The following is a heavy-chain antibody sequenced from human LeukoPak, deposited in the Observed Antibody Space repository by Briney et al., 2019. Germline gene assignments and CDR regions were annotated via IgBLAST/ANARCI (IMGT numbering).Heavy chain of an antibody. V-gene: IGHV5-51*01. J-gene: IGHJ1*01. D-gene: IGHD3-10*01. CDR3: ATYAGSYSKYFQH. CDR1: GYSFTSYW. Sequence: GESLRISCKVSGYSFTSYWINWLRQMPGKGLEWMGIIYPGDSDTRYSPSFQGQVTISADRSISTAYLQWSSLKASDTAMYFCATYAGSYSKYFQHWGQGTLVTVSS. CDR2: IYPGDSDT.